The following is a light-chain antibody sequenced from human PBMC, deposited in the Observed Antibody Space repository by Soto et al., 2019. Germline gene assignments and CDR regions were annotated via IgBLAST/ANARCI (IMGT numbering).Light chain of an antibody. CDR1: SSNIGSNT. J-gene: IGLJ1*01. V-gene: IGLV1-44*01. CDR3: QSYDSSLSGFV. Sequence: QSVLTQPPSASGTPGQRVTISCSGSSSNIGSNTVHWYQQLPGTAPKLVIYSNNQRPSGVPDRFSGSKSGTSASLAITGLQAEDEADYYCQSYDSSLSGFVFGTGTKVTVL. CDR2: SNN.